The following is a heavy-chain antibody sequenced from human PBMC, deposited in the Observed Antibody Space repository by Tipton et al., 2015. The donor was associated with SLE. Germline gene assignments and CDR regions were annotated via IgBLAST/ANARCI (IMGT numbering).Heavy chain of an antibody. J-gene: IGHJ4*02. CDR3: ARVHAAGDYDSSGFSN. Sequence: TLSLTCAVYGGSFSGYYWSWIRQSPGKGLEWIGEINHSGSTKYNPSLKSRVTMSVDTSKNQFSLRLNSVTAADTAVYYCARVHAAGDYDSSGFSNWGQGPLVNVS. CDR2: INHSGST. V-gene: IGHV4-34*01. D-gene: IGHD3-22*01. CDR1: GGSFSGYY.